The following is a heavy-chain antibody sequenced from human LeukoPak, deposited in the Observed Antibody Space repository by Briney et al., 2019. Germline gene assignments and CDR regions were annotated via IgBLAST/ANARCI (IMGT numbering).Heavy chain of an antibody. J-gene: IGHJ4*02. D-gene: IGHD6-13*01. V-gene: IGHV4-59*01. CDR3: ARDTDSSSWTSFGY. CDR1: GGSLSSYY. CDR2: IYYSGST. Sequence: SETLSLTCTVSGGSLSSYYWSWIRQPPGKGLEWIGYIYYSGSTNYNPSLKSRVTISVDTSKNQFSLKLSSVTAADTAVYYCARDTDSSSWTSFGYWGQGTLVTVSS.